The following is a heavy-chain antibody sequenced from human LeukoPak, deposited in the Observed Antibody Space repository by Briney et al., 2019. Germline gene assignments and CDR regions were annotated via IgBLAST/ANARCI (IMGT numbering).Heavy chain of an antibody. Sequence: GASLRLSCAASGFTFSNYAMSWVRQAPGKGLEWVSAILGSGGSTYYADSVKGRFTVSRDNSKSTLHLQMNSLRAEDTALYYCAKWGDYDVLTGYYVPDYWGRGTLVTVSS. CDR3: AKWGDYDVLTGYYVPDY. CDR1: GFTFSNYA. CDR2: ILGSGGST. D-gene: IGHD3-9*01. J-gene: IGHJ4*02. V-gene: IGHV3-23*01.